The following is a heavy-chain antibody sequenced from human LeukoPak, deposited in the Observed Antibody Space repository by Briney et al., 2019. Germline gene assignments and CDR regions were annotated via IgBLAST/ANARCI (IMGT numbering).Heavy chain of an antibody. D-gene: IGHD1-26*01. Sequence: GGSLRLSCAASGFTFSSYGMHWVRQAPGKGLEWVAFIRYDGSNKYYADSVKGRFTISRDNSKNTLYLQMNSLRAEDTAVYYCAKDQNSGSYYFDAFDIWGQGTMVTVSS. CDR2: IRYDGSNK. V-gene: IGHV3-30*02. CDR1: GFTFSSYG. J-gene: IGHJ3*02. CDR3: AKDQNSGSYYFDAFDI.